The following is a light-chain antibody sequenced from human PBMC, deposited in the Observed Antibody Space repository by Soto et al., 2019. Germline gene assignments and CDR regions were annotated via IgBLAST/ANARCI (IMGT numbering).Light chain of an antibody. CDR3: SSYTSCSRVV. Sequence: QSALTQPASVSGSPGQSISISCTGTSSDVGGYNYVSWYQQHPGKAPKLIIYEVSNRPSGVSNRFSGSKSGNTASLTISGLQAEDEADYYCSSYTSCSRVVFGGGTKLTVL. CDR2: EVS. CDR1: SSDVGGYNY. V-gene: IGLV2-14*01. J-gene: IGLJ2*01.